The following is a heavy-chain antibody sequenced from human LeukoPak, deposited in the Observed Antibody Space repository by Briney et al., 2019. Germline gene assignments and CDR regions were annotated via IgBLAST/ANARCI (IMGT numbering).Heavy chain of an antibody. D-gene: IGHD3-22*01. V-gene: IGHV4-59*12. J-gene: IGHJ6*03. CDR3: ARGLNYYDNTGYYPAYMDV. CDR2: IYYSGST. CDR1: GGSISSYY. Sequence: PSETLSLTCTVSGGSISSYYWSWIRQPPGKGLEWIGYIYYSGSTNYNPSLKSRVTISVDTSKNQFSLKLSSVTAADAALYYCARGLNYYDNTGYYPAYMDVWGKGTTVTVSS.